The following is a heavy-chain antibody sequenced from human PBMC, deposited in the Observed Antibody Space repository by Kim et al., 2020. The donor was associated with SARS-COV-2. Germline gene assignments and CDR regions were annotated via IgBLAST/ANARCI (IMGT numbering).Heavy chain of an antibody. CDR2: T. D-gene: IGHD5-18*01. CDR3: AKGGYTYSSFDY. Sequence: TYYADSVKGRFTISRDNSKNTLYLQMNSLRAEDTATYYCAKGGYTYSSFDYWGQGTLVTVCS. V-gene: IGHV3-23*01. J-gene: IGHJ4*02.